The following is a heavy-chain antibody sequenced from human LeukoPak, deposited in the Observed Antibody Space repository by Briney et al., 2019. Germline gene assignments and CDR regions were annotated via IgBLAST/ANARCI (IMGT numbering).Heavy chain of an antibody. Sequence: ASVKVSCKASGGTFSSYAISWVRQAPGQGLEWMGGIIPIFGTANYAQKFQGRVTITTDESTSTAYMELSSLRSEDTAVYYCARSVEAQFYNWFDPWGQGTLATVSS. CDR2: IIPIFGTA. V-gene: IGHV1-69*05. D-gene: IGHD6-19*01. CDR3: ARSVEAQFYNWFDP. J-gene: IGHJ5*02. CDR1: GGTFSSYA.